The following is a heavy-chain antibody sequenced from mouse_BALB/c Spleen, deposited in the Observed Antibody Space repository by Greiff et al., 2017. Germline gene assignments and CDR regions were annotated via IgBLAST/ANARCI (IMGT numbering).Heavy chain of an antibody. J-gene: IGHJ4*01. D-gene: IGHD1-1*01. Sequence: VQLKQSGPELVKPGASVKIPCKASGYTFTDYNMDWVKQSHGKSLEWIGDINPNNGGTIYNQKFKGKATLTVDKSSSTAYMELRSLTSEDTAVYYCARPHYYGSRDYAMDYWGQGTSVTVSS. V-gene: IGHV1-18*01. CDR2: INPNNGGT. CDR1: GYTFTDYN. CDR3: ARPHYYGSRDYAMDY.